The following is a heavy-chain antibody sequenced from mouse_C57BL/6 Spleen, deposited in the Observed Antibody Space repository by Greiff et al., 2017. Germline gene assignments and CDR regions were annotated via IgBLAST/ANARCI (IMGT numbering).Heavy chain of an antibody. Sequence: EVQVVESGGGLVKPGGSLKLSCAASGFTFSSYAMSWVRQTPEKRLEWVATISDGGSYTYYPDNVKGRFTISRDNAKNNLYLQMSHLKSEDTAMYYCARDPFSYYGSSYGYWGQGTTLTVSS. CDR2: ISDGGSYT. V-gene: IGHV5-4*01. D-gene: IGHD1-1*01. CDR3: ARDPFSYYGSSYGY. J-gene: IGHJ2*01. CDR1: GFTFSSYA.